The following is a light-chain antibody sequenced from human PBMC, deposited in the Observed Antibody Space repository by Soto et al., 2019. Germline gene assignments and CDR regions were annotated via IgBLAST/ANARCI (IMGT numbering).Light chain of an antibody. J-gene: IGLJ3*02. CDR1: NSNIGAGYD. CDR2: GNV. CDR3: QSYDSRLSGWV. Sequence: QSVLTQTPSVSGAPGQSVTMSCGGSNSNIGAGYDVHWYKQVPGTAPKLLIYGNVNRPAGVLDRFSGSKSGASASLAITELQAEDEADYYCQSYDSRLSGWVFGGGTKVTVL. V-gene: IGLV1-40*01.